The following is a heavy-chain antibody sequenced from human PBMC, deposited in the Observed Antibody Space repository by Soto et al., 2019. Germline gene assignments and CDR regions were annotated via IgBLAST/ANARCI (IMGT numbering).Heavy chain of an antibody. V-gene: IGHV3-20*04. CDR1: GFTFDDYG. D-gene: IGHD3-10*01. CDR3: ARGITMVRGVDFVYYFGY. CDR2: INWNGGST. J-gene: IGHJ4*02. Sequence: EVQLVESGGGVVRPGGSLSLSCAASGFTFDDYGMSWVRQAPGKGLEWVSGINWNGGSTAYADSVKGRFTISRDNAKNSLYLQMNSLRAEDTALYYCARGITMVRGVDFVYYFGYWGQGTLVTVSS.